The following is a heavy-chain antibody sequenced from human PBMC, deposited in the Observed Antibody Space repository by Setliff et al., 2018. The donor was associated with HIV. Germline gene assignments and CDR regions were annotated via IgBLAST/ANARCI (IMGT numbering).Heavy chain of an antibody. CDR1: GFIFSSYE. CDR2: ISSSGSPI. Sequence: GGSLRLSCAASGFIFSSYEMNWVRQAPGKGLEWVSYISSSGSPIHYADSVKGRFTISRDNAKNSLYLQMNSLRAEDTAVYYCAALITITDYYYYYYMDVWGKGTTVTVSS. D-gene: IGHD1-1*01. J-gene: IGHJ6*03. CDR3: AALITITDYYYYYYMDV. V-gene: IGHV3-48*03.